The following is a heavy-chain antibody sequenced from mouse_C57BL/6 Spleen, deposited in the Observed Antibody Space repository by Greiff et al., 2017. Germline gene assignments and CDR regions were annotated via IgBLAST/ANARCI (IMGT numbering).Heavy chain of an antibody. CDR1: GYSITSGSY. D-gene: IGHD2-1*01. CDR2: ISYDGSN. V-gene: IGHV3-6*01. CDR3: ARAVYGNYAYAMDY. J-gene: IGHJ4*01. Sequence: DVHLQESGPGLVKPSQSLSLPCSVTGYSITSGSYWNWLRQFPGNKLEWMGYISYDGSNNYNPSLQNRISITRDTSKNQFFLKLNSVTTEDTATYYCARAVYGNYAYAMDYWGQGTSVTVSS.